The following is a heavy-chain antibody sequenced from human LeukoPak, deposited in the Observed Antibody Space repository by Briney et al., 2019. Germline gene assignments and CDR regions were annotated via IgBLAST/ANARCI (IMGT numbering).Heavy chain of an antibody. CDR2: IKQDGSEK. J-gene: IGHJ3*02. V-gene: IGHV3-7*01. CDR1: GFTVSSNY. Sequence: PGGSLRLSCAAPGFTVSSNYMSWVRQAPGKGLEWVANIKQDGSEKYYVDSVKGRFTISRDNAKNSLYLQMNSLRAEDTAVYYCARDGWELLVGNAFDIWGQGTMVTVSS. CDR3: ARDGWELLVGNAFDI. D-gene: IGHD1-26*01.